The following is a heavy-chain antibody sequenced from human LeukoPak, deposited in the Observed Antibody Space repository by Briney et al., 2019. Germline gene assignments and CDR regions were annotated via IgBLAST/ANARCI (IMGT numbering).Heavy chain of an antibody. CDR1: GDSLSSRKYY. J-gene: IGHJ4*02. Sequence: SETLSLTCTVSGDSLSSRKYYWNWIRQPPGKTLEWIGYFHSSGNTIYNPSLKNRATISADTSKNQFSLTVTSVTAADMAFYYCARDYCGGTTCYPDYWGQGTLVTVSS. CDR2: FHSSGNT. D-gene: IGHD2-2*01. V-gene: IGHV4-61*01. CDR3: ARDYCGGTTCYPDY.